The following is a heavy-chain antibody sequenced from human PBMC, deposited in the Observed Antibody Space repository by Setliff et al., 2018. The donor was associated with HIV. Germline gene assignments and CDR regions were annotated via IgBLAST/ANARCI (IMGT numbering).Heavy chain of an antibody. J-gene: IGHJ5*02. D-gene: IGHD5-12*01. CDR1: GGSISSSHYY. CDR2: IYYSGST. Sequence: PSETLSLTCTVSGGSISSSHYYWGWIRQPPGKGLEWIGSIYYSGSTYYNPSLKSRVTISVDTSKNQFSLKLSSVTAADTAVYYCARHLLRNWFDPWGQGTLVTVSS. V-gene: IGHV4-39*01. CDR3: ARHLLRNWFDP.